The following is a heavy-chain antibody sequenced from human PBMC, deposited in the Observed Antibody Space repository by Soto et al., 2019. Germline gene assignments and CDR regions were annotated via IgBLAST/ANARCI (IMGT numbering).Heavy chain of an antibody. Sequence: QVQLVESGGGVVQPGRSLRLSCAVSGFTVSTYGMHWVRQAPGKGLEWVAVISRDGGTKYYADSVKGRFTISRDNSRNTLFLEMNSLRSDDRAVYYCAGEVASGYWGQGSLVTVSS. J-gene: IGHJ4*02. CDR2: ISRDGGTK. V-gene: IGHV3-30*03. CDR1: GFTVSTYG. D-gene: IGHD2-21*01. CDR3: AGEVASGY.